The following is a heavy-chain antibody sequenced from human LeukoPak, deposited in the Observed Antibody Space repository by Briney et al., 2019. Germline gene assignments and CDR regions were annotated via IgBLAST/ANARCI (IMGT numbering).Heavy chain of an antibody. J-gene: IGHJ4*02. CDR3: AKGQSLVATISS. CDR1: GFSVSSYG. V-gene: IGHV3-9*01. D-gene: IGHD5-12*01. Sequence: PGGSLRLSCAASGFSVSSYGMHWVRQAPGKGLEWVSGISWNSGSIGYADSVKGRFTISRDNAKNSLYLQMNSLRAEDTALYYCAKGQSLVATISSWGQGTLVTVSS. CDR2: ISWNSGSI.